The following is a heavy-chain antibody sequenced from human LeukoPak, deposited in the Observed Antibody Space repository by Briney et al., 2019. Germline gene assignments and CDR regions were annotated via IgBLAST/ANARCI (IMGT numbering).Heavy chain of an antibody. CDR3: AREGSSQAFDI. CDR1: GFXFSSYE. D-gene: IGHD1-26*01. Sequence: GGSLRLSCAASGFXFSSYEMNWVRQAPGKGLEWVSYISSSGSTIYYADSVKGRFTISRDNAKNSLYLQMNSLRAEDTAVYYCAREGSSQAFDIWGQGTMVTVSS. CDR2: ISSSGSTI. V-gene: IGHV3-48*03. J-gene: IGHJ3*02.